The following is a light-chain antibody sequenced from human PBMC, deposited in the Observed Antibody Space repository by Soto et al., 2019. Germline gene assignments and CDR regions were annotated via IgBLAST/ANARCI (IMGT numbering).Light chain of an antibody. CDR3: QQYKNWPL. J-gene: IGKJ5*01. CDR2: GAS. Sequence: EIVMTESPPTLSVSPGERATLSCRSSQSVFSNLAWYQKKPGQAPRLLIYGASKRATGFPARFSGSGSGTDFTLTISSPQSEDFAVYYCQQYKNWPLFGQGTRLEIK. V-gene: IGKV3-15*01. CDR1: QSVFSN.